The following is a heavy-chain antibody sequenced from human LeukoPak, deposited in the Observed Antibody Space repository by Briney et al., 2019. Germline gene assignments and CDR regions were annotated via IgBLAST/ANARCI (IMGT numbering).Heavy chain of an antibody. D-gene: IGHD3-3*01. Sequence: GGSLRLSCAASGFTPSSYEMNWVRQAPGQGLEWVSSISSSSSDISYADSVKGRLTISRDNAKNSLYLQMNSLRAEDTAVYYCARVPGGLEWADFDYWGQGTLVTVSS. J-gene: IGHJ4*02. CDR3: ARVPGGLEWADFDY. V-gene: IGHV3-21*01. CDR2: ISSSSSDI. CDR1: GFTPSSYE.